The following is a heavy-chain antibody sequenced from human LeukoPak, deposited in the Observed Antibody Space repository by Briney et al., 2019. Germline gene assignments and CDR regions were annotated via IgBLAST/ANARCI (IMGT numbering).Heavy chain of an antibody. CDR3: ARGPQFCSGGTCFGYYFDY. V-gene: IGHV3-21*01. D-gene: IGHD2-15*01. J-gene: IGHJ4*02. CDR2: ISASGSHI. Sequence: GGSLRLSCAASGFTFSRYSMNWVRQPPGKGLEWVSSISASGSHIYYADSVKGRFSISRDSARNSVYVQMSSLRAEDTAVYYCARGPQFCSGGTCFGYYFDYWGQGALVTVSS. CDR1: GFTFSRYS.